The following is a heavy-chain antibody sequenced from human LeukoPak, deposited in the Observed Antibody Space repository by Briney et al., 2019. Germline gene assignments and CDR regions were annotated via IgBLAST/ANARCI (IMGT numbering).Heavy chain of an antibody. J-gene: IGHJ6*03. CDR3: AREGGDYYYYDSSGYSPSYMDV. D-gene: IGHD3-22*01. Sequence: ASVKVFCKASGYTFIRYSVHWIRQAPGQGPEWMGWMNPKSGGTDYAQKFQGRVTMTRDTSINTAYMDLSGLTSDDTAVYYCAREGGDYYYYDSSGYSPSYMDVWGKGTTVIVSS. CDR1: GYTFIRYS. CDR2: MNPKSGGT. V-gene: IGHV1-2*02.